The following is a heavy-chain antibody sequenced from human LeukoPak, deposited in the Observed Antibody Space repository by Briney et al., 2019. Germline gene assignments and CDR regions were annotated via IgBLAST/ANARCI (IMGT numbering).Heavy chain of an antibody. D-gene: IGHD6-19*01. CDR1: GFTFSDYY. J-gene: IGHJ6*03. CDR3: ARTPFAVAGTAYYYYYMDV. Sequence: PGGSLRLSCAASGFTFSDYYMSWIRQAPGKGLEWVSYISSSGSTIYYADSVKGRFTISRDNAKNSLYLQMNCLRAEDTAVYYCARTPFAVAGTAYYYYYMDVWGKGTTVTVSS. V-gene: IGHV3-11*04. CDR2: ISSSGSTI.